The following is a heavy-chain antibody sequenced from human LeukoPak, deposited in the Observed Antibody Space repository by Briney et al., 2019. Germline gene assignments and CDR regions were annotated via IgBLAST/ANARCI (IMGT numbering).Heavy chain of an antibody. CDR2: ITTTSTTI. CDR1: GFTFSSFS. CDR3: ARDGGFDY. J-gene: IGHJ4*02. V-gene: IGHV3-48*01. D-gene: IGHD3-16*01. Sequence: GGSLRLSCAVSGFTFSSFSMSWVRQAPGKGLEWVSFITTTSTTIYYADSVKGRFTISRDNAKNSLYLQMNSLRAEDTAVYYCARDGGFDYWGQGTLVTVSS.